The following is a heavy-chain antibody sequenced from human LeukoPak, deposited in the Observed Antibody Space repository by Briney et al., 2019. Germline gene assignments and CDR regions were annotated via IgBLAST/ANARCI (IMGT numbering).Heavy chain of an antibody. Sequence: ASVKVSCKASGGTFSSYAISWVRQAPGQGLEWMGRIIPILGIANYAQKFQGRVTITADKSTSTAYMELSSLRSEDTAVYYCARDGYITMVRGVIGWFDPWGQGTLVTVSS. CDR2: IIPILGIA. V-gene: IGHV1-69*04. CDR1: GGTFSSYA. D-gene: IGHD3-10*01. CDR3: ARDGYITMVRGVIGWFDP. J-gene: IGHJ5*02.